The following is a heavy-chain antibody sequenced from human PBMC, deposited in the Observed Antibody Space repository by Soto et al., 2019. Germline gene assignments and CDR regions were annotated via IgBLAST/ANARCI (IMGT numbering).Heavy chain of an antibody. CDR3: ARSGDNYNLLDY. CDR2: ISYTSTTI. CDR1: GFTFSTYS. V-gene: IGHV3-48*01. J-gene: IGHJ4*02. Sequence: LRLSCAASGFTFSTYSMNWVRQAPGKGLEWVSYISYTSTTIYYADSVRGRFTISRDNVKNSLFLQMNSLRGDDTAIYYCARSGDNYNLLDYWGQGTPVTVSS. D-gene: IGHD1-1*01.